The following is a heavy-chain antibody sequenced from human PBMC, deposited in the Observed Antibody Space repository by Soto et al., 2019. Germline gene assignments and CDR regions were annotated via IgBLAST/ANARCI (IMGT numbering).Heavy chain of an antibody. Sequence: KTGGSLRLSCAASRFTFSDYYMTWIRQAPGKGLEWVSYISSSGTGIYYPDSVKGRFTISRDNAKNSLYLQMSGLRAEDTAVYYCARAYSDAFDIWGQGTMVTVSS. V-gene: IGHV3-11*01. J-gene: IGHJ3*02. CDR2: ISSSGTGI. CDR3: ARAYSDAFDI. CDR1: RFTFSDYY. D-gene: IGHD2-15*01.